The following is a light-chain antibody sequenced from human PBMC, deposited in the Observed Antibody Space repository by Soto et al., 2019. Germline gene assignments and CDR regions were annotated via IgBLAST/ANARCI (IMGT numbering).Light chain of an antibody. CDR1: SSDIGAYNY. Sequence: QSVLTQPPSASGSPGQSVTISCTGTSSDIGAYNYVSWYQQYPGKAPKLIIYEVSQRPSGVPDRFSGSKSGNTASLTVSGLQLEDEADYYCCSYAGTYTLVFGGGTKLTVL. J-gene: IGLJ3*02. CDR3: CSYAGTYTLV. CDR2: EVS. V-gene: IGLV2-8*01.